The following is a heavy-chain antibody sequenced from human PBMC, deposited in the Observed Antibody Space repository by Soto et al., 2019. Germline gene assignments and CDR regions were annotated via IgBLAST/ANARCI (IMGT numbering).Heavy chain of an antibody. CDR1: GFTFSSFA. V-gene: IGHV3-23*01. CDR3: AKDRSSSGYYFSLDY. Sequence: GALRLSCAASGFTFSSFAMSWVRQAPGKGLEWVSVISISGGSTSYADSVKGRFTISRDNSKNTLYLQMNSLRAEDMAVYYCAKDRSSSGYYFSLDYWGQGTLITVSS. D-gene: IGHD3-22*01. J-gene: IGHJ4*02. CDR2: ISISGGST.